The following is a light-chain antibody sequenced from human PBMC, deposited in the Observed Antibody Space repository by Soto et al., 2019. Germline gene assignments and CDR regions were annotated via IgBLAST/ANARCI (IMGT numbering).Light chain of an antibody. CDR3: QQRNVWPPVT. J-gene: IGKJ5*01. Sequence: EILFRQSPASLSLSPGERATLSCRASPSVTNFLAWYQQKPGQAPRLLIYGAFNRATGIPARFSGSGSGTDFTLTISSLEPEDSAVYYCQQRNVWPPVTFGQGTRLEIK. V-gene: IGKV3-11*01. CDR1: PSVTNF. CDR2: GAF.